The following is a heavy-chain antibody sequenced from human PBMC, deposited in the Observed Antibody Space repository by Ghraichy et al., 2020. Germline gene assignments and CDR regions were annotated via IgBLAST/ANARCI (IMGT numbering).Heavy chain of an antibody. Sequence: GGSLRLSCAASGFTFSSYSMNWVRQAPGKGLEWVSYISSSSSTIYYADSVKGRFTISRENAKNSLYLQMNSMRDEDTAVYYCARGNHVTRIVVVTPYYYYGMDVWGQGTTVTVSS. CDR1: GFTFSSYS. CDR2: ISSSSSTI. CDR3: ARGNHVTRIVVVTPYYYYGMDV. D-gene: IGHD3-22*01. J-gene: IGHJ6*02. V-gene: IGHV3-48*02.